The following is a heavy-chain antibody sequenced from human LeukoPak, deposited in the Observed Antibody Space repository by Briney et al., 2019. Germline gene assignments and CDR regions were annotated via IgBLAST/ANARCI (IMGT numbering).Heavy chain of an antibody. Sequence: PSETLSLTCTVSGGSISSYYWSWIRQPPGKGLEWIGYIYYSGGTNYNPSLKSRVTISVDTSKNQFSLKLSSVTAADTAVYYCARVPKGVWFGVLDVWGQGTTVTVSS. J-gene: IGHJ6*02. V-gene: IGHV4-59*01. CDR3: ARVPKGVWFGVLDV. D-gene: IGHD3-10*01. CDR1: GGSISSYY. CDR2: IYYSGGT.